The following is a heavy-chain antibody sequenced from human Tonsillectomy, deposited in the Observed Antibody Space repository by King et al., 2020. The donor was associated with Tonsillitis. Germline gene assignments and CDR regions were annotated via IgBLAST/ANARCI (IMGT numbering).Heavy chain of an antibody. CDR3: ARGHRSGWYAHFFQL. J-gene: IGHJ1*01. CDR2: IYPGDSDT. V-gene: IGHV5-51*01. Sequence: VQLVESGAEVKKPGESLKISCTGSGYSFTSYWIGWVRQMPGKGLEWMGIIYPGDSDTRYSPSFQGQVTISADKSISTAYLQWSSLKASDIAMYYCARGHRSGWYAHFFQLWRKGTLVPVS. D-gene: IGHD6-19*01. CDR1: GYSFTSYW.